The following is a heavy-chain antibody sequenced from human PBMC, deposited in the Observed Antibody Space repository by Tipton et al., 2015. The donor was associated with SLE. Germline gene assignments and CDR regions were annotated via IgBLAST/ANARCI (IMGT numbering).Heavy chain of an antibody. CDR3: ARRDGYSSIWNWFDP. CDR1: GDSISSAYYY. V-gene: IGHV4-30-4*01. CDR2: IYYSGTT. J-gene: IGHJ5*02. Sequence: TLSLTCTVSGDSISSAYYYWTWIRQPPGKGLEWIGFIYYSGTTYYNPSLMSRVTISEDTSKNHFSLKLDSVTAADTAVYYCARRDGYSSIWNWFDPWGQGTLVTVSS. D-gene: IGHD6-13*01.